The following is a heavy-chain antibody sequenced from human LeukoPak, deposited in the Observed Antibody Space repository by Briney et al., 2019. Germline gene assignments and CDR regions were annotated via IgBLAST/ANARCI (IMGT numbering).Heavy chain of an antibody. D-gene: IGHD6-13*01. CDR3: ARGTAAAGTLDY. CDR1: GRPISKGDYS. Sequence: PSETLSHTCHASGRPISKGDYSWSWLRHPKGKGLEWIGYIYYSGSTYYNPSLKSRVTISVDTSKNQFSLKLSSVTAADTAVYYCARGTAAAGTLDYWGQGTLVTVSS. J-gene: IGHJ4*02. V-gene: IGHV4-30-4*01. CDR2: IYYSGST.